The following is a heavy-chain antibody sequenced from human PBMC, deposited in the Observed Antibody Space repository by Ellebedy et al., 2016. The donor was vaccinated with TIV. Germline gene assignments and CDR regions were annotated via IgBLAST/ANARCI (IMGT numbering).Heavy chain of an antibody. D-gene: IGHD5-24*01. CDR2: IKPDGRAH. V-gene: IGHV3-7*01. CDR1: GFTFSNYW. Sequence: GESLKISCAASGFTFSNYWMSWVRQAPGKGLEWVGNIKPDGRAHYYVDSVKGRFTMSRDNAKNSLYLQMDSLRAEDKAVYYCARDRGNGYNYRSPFDHWGQGSRVTVSS. CDR3: ARDRGNGYNYRSPFDH. J-gene: IGHJ4*02.